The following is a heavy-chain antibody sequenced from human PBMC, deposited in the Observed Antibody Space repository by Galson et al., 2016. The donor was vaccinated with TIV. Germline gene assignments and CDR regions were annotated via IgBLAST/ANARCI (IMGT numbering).Heavy chain of an antibody. J-gene: IGHJ5*02. D-gene: IGHD3-22*01. CDR1: GDSIINGTYY. CDR3: SKYDRSSFWFDP. Sequence: TLSLTCTVSGDSIINGTYYWNWIRQASGKGLEWIGRIYSSGSTKYNPSLNSRVTISMDTSKNQFSLKLSSVTAADTAVYYGSKYDRSSFWFDPWGQGTPVTVTS. V-gene: IGHV4-61*02. CDR2: IYSSGST.